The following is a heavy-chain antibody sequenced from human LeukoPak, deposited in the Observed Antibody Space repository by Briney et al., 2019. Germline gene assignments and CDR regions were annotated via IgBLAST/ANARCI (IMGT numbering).Heavy chain of an antibody. CDR3: ARDRDYSSSSSDY. Sequence: ASVKVSCKASGYPFTNKYIHWVRQAPGQGLEWMGWINPNTGGTNYAQKIQGSVTMSRDTSITTACLELNRLTSDDTAVYYCARDRDYSSSSSDYWGQGTLVAVSS. CDR2: INPNTGGT. D-gene: IGHD6-6*01. V-gene: IGHV1-2*02. CDR1: GYPFTNKY. J-gene: IGHJ4*02.